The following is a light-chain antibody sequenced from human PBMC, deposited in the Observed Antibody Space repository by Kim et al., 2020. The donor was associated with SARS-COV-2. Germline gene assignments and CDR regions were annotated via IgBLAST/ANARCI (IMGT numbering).Light chain of an antibody. CDR1: QSVSTY. CDR2: GAS. V-gene: IGKV1-39*01. Sequence: SASVGDRVSVSCRASQSVSTYVNWYKQKVGEAPRLLIYGASSLQSGVPSRFSGSGSGTTFTLVINGLQPEDFATYFCQQTYTTPHTFARGTKLEI. J-gene: IGKJ2*01. CDR3: QQTYTTPHT.